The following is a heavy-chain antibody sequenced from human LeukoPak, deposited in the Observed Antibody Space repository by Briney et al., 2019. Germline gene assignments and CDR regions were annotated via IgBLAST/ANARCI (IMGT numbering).Heavy chain of an antibody. V-gene: IGHV3-30*04. J-gene: IGHJ4*02. D-gene: IGHD6-13*01. CDR1: GFTFSSYA. CDR3: AKDRWVGSGWYYFDY. CDR2: ISYDGSNK. Sequence: GGSLRLSCAASGFTFSSYAMHWVRQAPGKGLEWVAVISYDGSNKYYADSVKGRFTISRDNSKNTLYLQMSSLKTEDTAVYYCAKDRWVGSGWYYFDYWGQGTLVTASS.